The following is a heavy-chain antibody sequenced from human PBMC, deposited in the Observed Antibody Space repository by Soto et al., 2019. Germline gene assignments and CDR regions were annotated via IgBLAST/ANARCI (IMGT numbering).Heavy chain of an antibody. Sequence: QVQLVESGGGVVQPGRSLRLSCAASGFTFSSYAMHWVRQAPGKGLEWVAVISYDGSNKYYADSVKGRFTISRDNSKNTLYLQMNSLRAEDTTVYYCAREIAVYSYGGGLDYWGQGTLVTVSS. D-gene: IGHD5-18*01. CDR3: AREIAVYSYGGGLDY. CDR2: ISYDGSNK. CDR1: GFTFSSYA. J-gene: IGHJ4*02. V-gene: IGHV3-30-3*01.